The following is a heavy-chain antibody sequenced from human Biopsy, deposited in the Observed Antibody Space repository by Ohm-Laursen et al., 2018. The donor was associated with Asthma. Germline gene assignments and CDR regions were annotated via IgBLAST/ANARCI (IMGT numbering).Heavy chain of an antibody. CDR1: GDAMSTSGSY. V-gene: IGHV4-39*02. CDR2: IYYSGRT. Sequence: GTLSLTCIVSGDAMSTSGSYWGWIRQSPGKGLEWIGSIYYSGRTYYNPSLESRATISADTSKNHFSLKVTSVTAADTAVYYCARVPTTLRYFDLWGRGTLVTVSS. CDR3: ARVPTTLRYFDL. J-gene: IGHJ2*01. D-gene: IGHD2-15*01.